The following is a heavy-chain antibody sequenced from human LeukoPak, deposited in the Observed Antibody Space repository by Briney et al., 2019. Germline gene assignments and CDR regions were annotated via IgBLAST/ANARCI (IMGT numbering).Heavy chain of an antibody. CDR3: ARDRSRYGSGSVDY. CDR1: GYTFTIYG. D-gene: IGHD3-10*01. CDR2: ISTYNSNT. Sequence: ASVEVSCKASGYTFTIYGISWVRQPPGQGLEWIGWISTYNSNTNYAQKLQGRVTMTTDTSTSTAYMELSSLRSAETGVYYCARDRSRYGSGSVDYWGQGTLVTVSS. J-gene: IGHJ4*02. V-gene: IGHV1-18*01.